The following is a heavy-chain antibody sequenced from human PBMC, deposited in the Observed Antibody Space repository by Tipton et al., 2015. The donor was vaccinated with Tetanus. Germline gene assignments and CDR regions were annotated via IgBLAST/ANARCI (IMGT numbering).Heavy chain of an antibody. Sequence: RSLRLSCAASGFTFDDYAMHWVRQAPGKGLEWVSGISWNSGSIGYADSVKGRFTISRDNAKNSLYLQMNSLRAEDTALYYCAKDTVYDSSGYYDFDYWGQGTLVTVSS. CDR2: ISWNSGSI. CDR1: GFTFDDYA. D-gene: IGHD3-22*01. J-gene: IGHJ4*02. V-gene: IGHV3-9*01. CDR3: AKDTVYDSSGYYDFDY.